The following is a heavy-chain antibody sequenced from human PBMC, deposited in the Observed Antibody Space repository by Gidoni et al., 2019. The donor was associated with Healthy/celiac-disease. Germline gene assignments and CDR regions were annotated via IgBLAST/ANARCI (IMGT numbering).Heavy chain of an antibody. V-gene: IGHV4-34*01. CDR1: GGSFSGYY. J-gene: IGHJ6*02. Sequence: QVQLQQWGAGLLKPSETLSLTCAVYGGSFSGYYWSWIRQPPGKGLEWIGEINHSGSTNYNPSLKSRVTISVDTSKNQFSLKLSSVTAADTAVYYCARALTVVTPRPPHKYYYYGMDVWGQGTTVTVSS. D-gene: IGHD2-21*02. CDR2: INHSGST. CDR3: ARALTVVTPRPPHKYYYYGMDV.